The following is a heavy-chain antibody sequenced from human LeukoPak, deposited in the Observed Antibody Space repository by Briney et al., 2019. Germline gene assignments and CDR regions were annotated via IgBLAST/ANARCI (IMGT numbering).Heavy chain of an antibody. Sequence: PSETLSLTCTVSGASVTSGGFFWAWLRQSPAKGMEWIATVCYTGSTYYSASLESRVTISIDTSKNQFSLRLLSLTAADTAVYYCARHSGSGSLSRPFDPWGQGTLVTVSS. CDR2: VCYTGST. CDR1: GASVTSGGFF. V-gene: IGHV4-39*01. D-gene: IGHD3-10*01. CDR3: ARHSGSGSLSRPFDP. J-gene: IGHJ5*02.